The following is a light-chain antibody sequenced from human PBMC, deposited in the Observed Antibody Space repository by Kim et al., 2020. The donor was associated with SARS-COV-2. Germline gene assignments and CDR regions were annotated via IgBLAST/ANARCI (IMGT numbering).Light chain of an antibody. V-gene: IGLV1-44*01. CDR3: AAWDASLNALV. Sequence: TFSCPGGNPTLRSFPFDCYQQLPGAAPKRLIYHNDQRPSGVPARFSGSKSGTSGSLAISGLQYEDEADYYCAAWDASLNALVFGGGTKVTVL. CDR1: NPTLRSFP. J-gene: IGLJ2*01. CDR2: HND.